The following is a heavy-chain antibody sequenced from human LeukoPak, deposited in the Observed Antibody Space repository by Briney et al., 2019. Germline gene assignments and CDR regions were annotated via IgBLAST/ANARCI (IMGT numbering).Heavy chain of an antibody. J-gene: IGHJ4*02. Sequence: PGRSLRLSCAASGFTFDDYAMHWVRQAPGKGLEWVSGISWNSGSIGYADSVKGRFTISRDNAKNSLYLQMNSLKTEDTAVYYCATDTDGDPWWGQGTLVTVSS. V-gene: IGHV3-9*01. D-gene: IGHD4-17*01. CDR1: GFTFDDYA. CDR2: ISWNSGSI. CDR3: ATDTDGDPW.